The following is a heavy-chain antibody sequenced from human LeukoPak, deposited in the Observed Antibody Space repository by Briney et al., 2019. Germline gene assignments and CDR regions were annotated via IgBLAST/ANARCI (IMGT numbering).Heavy chain of an antibody. Sequence: ASVKVSCKASGYTFTSYYMYWVRQAPGQGLEWVGWINPNSGGTNYAQKFQGRVTMTRDTSISTAYMELSRLGSDDTAVYYCARGPHYYDPPDYWGQGTLVTVSS. CDR3: ARGPHYYDPPDY. J-gene: IGHJ4*02. D-gene: IGHD3-22*01. CDR1: GYTFTSYY. V-gene: IGHV1-2*02. CDR2: INPNSGGT.